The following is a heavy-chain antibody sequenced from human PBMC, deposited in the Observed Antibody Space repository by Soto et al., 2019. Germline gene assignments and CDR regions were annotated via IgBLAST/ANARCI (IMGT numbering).Heavy chain of an antibody. CDR2: IYSGGST. V-gene: IGHV3-53*01. CDR3: ARDRVESGYPEYFQH. CDR1: GFTVSSNY. J-gene: IGHJ1*01. Sequence: EVQLVESGGGLIQPGGSLRLSCAASGFTVSSNYMSWVRQAPGKGLEWVSVIYSGGSTYYADSVKGRFTISRDNSKNTRYLQMNSLRAEDTAVYYCARDRVESGYPEYFQHWGQGTLVTVYS. D-gene: IGHD3-22*01.